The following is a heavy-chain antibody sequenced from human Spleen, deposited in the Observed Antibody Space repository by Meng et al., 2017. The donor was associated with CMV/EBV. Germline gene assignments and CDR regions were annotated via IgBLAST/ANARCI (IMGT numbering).Heavy chain of an antibody. J-gene: IGHJ4*02. D-gene: IGHD3-22*01. CDR2: ISSSSSYI. CDR1: GFTFSSYS. CDR3: ARARSYYDSSGYWFDY. V-gene: IGHV3-21*01. Sequence: GESLKISCAASGFTFSSYSMNWVRQAPGKGLEWVSSISSSSSYIYYADSVKGRFTISRDNAKNSLYLQMNSLRAEDTAVYYCARARSYYDSSGYWFDYWGQGTLVTVSS.